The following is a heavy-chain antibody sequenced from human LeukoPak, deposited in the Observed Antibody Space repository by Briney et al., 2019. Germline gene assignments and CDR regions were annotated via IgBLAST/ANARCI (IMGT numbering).Heavy chain of an antibody. CDR1: GASVGSAGYY. D-gene: IGHD1-26*01. J-gene: IGHJ4*02. V-gene: IGHV4-61*08. CDR2: VYYISNT. Sequence: PSETLSLTCTVSGASVGSAGYYWSWIRQPPGGGLEWIGYVYYISNTNYNPSLKSRVTVSVNPSENQSSLKLNSVTAADTAMYYCARTQSQSGSYRYYFGYWGQGTLVTVSS. CDR3: ARTQSQSGSYRYYFGY.